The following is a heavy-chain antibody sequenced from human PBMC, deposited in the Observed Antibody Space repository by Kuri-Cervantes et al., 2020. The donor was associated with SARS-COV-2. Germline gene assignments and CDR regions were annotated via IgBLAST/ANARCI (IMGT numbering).Heavy chain of an antibody. D-gene: IGHD3-3*01. J-gene: IGHJ3*02. V-gene: IGHV1-46*01. CDR1: GGTFISYA. CDR2: INPSGGST. Sequence: ASVKVSCKASGGTFISYAISWVRQAPGQGLEWMGIINPSGGSTSYAQKFQGRVTMTRDTSTSTVYMELSSLRSEDTAVYYCARDMTSTYYDFWSGYYTGAFDIWGQGTMVTVSS. CDR3: ARDMTSTYYDFWSGYYTGAFDI.